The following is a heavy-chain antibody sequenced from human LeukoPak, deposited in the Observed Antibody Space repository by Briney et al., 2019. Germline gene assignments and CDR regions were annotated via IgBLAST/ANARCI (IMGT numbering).Heavy chain of an antibody. CDR2: ISTSSSYI. CDR1: GFTFSDFA. V-gene: IGHV3-21*01. Sequence: GGSLRLSCAASGFTFSDFAMNWVRQAPGKGLEWVSSISTSSSYIYYADSVKGRFTISRDNAENSLYLQMNSLRAEDTAVYYCATGGYSSSYGMDVWGQGTTVTVSS. D-gene: IGHD6-6*01. CDR3: ATGGYSSSYGMDV. J-gene: IGHJ6*02.